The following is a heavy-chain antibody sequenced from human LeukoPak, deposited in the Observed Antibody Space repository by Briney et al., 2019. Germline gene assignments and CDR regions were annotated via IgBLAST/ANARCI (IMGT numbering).Heavy chain of an antibody. CDR1: GGSIGGYY. D-gene: IGHD2-21*02. CDR3: ARRGGDTFDI. V-gene: IGHV4-59*01. Sequence: SETLSLTCTVSGGSIGGYYWNWIRQPPGKGLEWIGYIYYSGSTKYNPSLKSRVTISIDTSKNQFSLKLSSVTAADTAVYYCARRGGDTFDIWGQGTMVTVSS. J-gene: IGHJ3*02. CDR2: IYYSGST.